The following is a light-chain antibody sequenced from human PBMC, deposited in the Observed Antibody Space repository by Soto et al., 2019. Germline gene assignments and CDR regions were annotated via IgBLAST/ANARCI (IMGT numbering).Light chain of an antibody. V-gene: IGLV2-8*01. CDR1: SSDIGGYNF. CDR3: SSYTRNSVI. CDR2: EVN. Sequence: QSALTQPPSASGSPGQSVTISCTGSSSDIGGYNFVSWYQQYPGKAPKLIIYEVNKRPSGVPDRFSGSKSGSTASLTVSGLQAEDEADYFCSSYTRNSVIFGGGTQLTVL. J-gene: IGLJ2*01.